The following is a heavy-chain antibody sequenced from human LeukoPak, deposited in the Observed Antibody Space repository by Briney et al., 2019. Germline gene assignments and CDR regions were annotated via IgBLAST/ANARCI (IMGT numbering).Heavy chain of an antibody. CDR2: ISSSGIYI. J-gene: IGHJ6*03. D-gene: IGHD6-19*01. CDR1: GFTFSTYS. V-gene: IGHV3-21*01. CDR3: ARGVRIVAGKFRRDYYMDV. Sequence: GGSLRLSCAASGFTFSTYSMNWVRQAPGKGLEWVSSISSSGIYIYYADSVKGRFTISRDNAKNSLYLQMNSLRAEDTAVYYCARGVRIVAGKFRRDYYMDVWGKGTTVTVFS.